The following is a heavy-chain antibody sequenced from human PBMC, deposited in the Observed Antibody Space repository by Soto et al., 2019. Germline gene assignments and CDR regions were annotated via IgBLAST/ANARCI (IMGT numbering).Heavy chain of an antibody. V-gene: IGHV3-30-3*01. J-gene: IGHJ6*02. Sequence: QVQLVESGGGVVQPGRSLRLSCAASGFTFSSYAMHWVRQAPGKGLEWVAVISYDGSNKYYADSVKGRFTISRDNSKNSLYLQMNSLRAEDTAVYYCARTNYDILTGYTDYYYSYGMDVWGQGTTVTVSS. CDR3: ARTNYDILTGYTDYYYSYGMDV. D-gene: IGHD3-9*01. CDR1: GFTFSSYA. CDR2: ISYDGSNK.